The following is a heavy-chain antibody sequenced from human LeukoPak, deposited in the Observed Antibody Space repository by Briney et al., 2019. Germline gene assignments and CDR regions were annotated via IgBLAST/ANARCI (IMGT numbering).Heavy chain of an antibody. J-gene: IGHJ4*02. V-gene: IGHV3-21*01. Sequence: GGSLRLSCAASGFTFSSYSMNWVRQAPGKGLEWVSSISSSSSYIYYADSVKGRFTISRDNAKNSLYLQMNSLRAEDTAVYYCARGRKNCSGGSCYYFDYWGQGTLVTVSS. CDR3: ARGRKNCSGGSCYYFDY. D-gene: IGHD2-15*01. CDR1: GFTFSSYS. CDR2: ISSSSSYI.